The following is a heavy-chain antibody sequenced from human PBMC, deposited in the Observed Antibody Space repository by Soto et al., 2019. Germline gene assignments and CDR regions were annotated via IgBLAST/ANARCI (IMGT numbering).Heavy chain of an antibody. D-gene: IGHD1-26*01. CDR2: IYSTGTT. Sequence: QVHLQESGPGLVKPSETLSLTCIVSGGSINGHYWTWIRQPAGKGLEWIGRIYSTGTTDYNPSLESRTTMSIDTSKNQFSLKLTSVTAADSAVYFCAREKDFYFNALDVWGLGTTVAVSS. V-gene: IGHV4-4*07. J-gene: IGHJ6*02. CDR3: AREKDFYFNALDV. CDR1: GGSINGHY.